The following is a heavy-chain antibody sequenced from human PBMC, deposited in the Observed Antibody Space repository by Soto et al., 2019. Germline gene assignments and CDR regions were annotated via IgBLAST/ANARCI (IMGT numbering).Heavy chain of an antibody. J-gene: IGHJ6*03. CDR3: ARVISSSWYGYYYYYMDV. Sequence: LSLTCAASGFTFSSYGMHWVRPAPGKGLEWVAVIWYDGSNKYYADSVKGRFTISRDNSKNTLYLQMNSLRAEDTAVYYCARVISSSWYGYYYYYMDVWGKGTTVTVSS. CDR2: IWYDGSNK. CDR1: GFTFSSYG. V-gene: IGHV3-33*01. D-gene: IGHD6-13*01.